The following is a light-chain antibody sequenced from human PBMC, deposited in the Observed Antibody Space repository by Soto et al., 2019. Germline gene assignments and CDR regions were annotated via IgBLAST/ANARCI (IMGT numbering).Light chain of an antibody. CDR1: QSISSW. CDR2: DAS. CDR3: QQYNSYSGT. Sequence: DIQMTQSPSTLSASVGDRVTITCRASQSISSWLAWYQQKPGKAPKLLIYDASSLESGVTSRFSGSGSGTEFTHNISSRQRDEFATYYCQQYNSYSGTFGQGTKVEIK. V-gene: IGKV1-5*01. J-gene: IGKJ1*01.